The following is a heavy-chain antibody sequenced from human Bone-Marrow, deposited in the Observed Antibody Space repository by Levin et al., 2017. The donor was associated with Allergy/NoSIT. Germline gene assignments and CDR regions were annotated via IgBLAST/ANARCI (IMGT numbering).Heavy chain of an antibody. CDR3: ARDAPHDLGAGRPYFYYGLDV. J-gene: IGHJ6*02. V-gene: IGHV3-33*01. D-gene: IGHD3-10*01. CDR1: GFTFSSNV. CDR2: IWYDGSNE. Sequence: GGSLRLSCAASGFTFSSNVMHWVRQSPGKGLQWVALIWYDGSNEYYADSVKGRFTISRDISKNTLYLQMNSLRAEDTAVYYCARDAPHDLGAGRPYFYYGLDVWGQGTTVTVSS.